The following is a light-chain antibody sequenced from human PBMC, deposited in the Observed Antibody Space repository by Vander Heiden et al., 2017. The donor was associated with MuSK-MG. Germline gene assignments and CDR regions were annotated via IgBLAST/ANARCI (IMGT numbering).Light chain of an antibody. CDR2: EVS. V-gene: IGLV2-14*01. CDR1: SSDVGGYSF. J-gene: IGLJ1*01. Sequence: QSALTQPASVSGSPGQSITISCPGTSSDVGGYSFVSWYQQHPGKAHKLMIYEVSKRPSGISNRFSGSKSGNTASLTISGLQAEDEADYHCSSYTSSSTQVFGTGTKVIVL. CDR3: SSYTSSSTQV.